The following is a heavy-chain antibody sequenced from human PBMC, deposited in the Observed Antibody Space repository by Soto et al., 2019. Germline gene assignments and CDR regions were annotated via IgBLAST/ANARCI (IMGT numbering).Heavy chain of an antibody. J-gene: IGHJ4*02. CDR2: INPGNSET. Sequence: GESVTICCKGSGYSFINYCIVCVRQMPGKGLEWMAVINPGNSETRYSPAFQGQVNISADKSITTTYLQWDSLKASDSGMYYCARPEQNYVASWAQGTLVTFS. V-gene: IGHV5-51*01. CDR1: GYSFINYC. CDR3: ARPEQNYVAS.